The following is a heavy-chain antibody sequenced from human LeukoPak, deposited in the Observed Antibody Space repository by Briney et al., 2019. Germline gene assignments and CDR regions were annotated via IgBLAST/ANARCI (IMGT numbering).Heavy chain of an antibody. CDR3: AKMVREFYTIPYYFEY. J-gene: IGHJ4*02. V-gene: IGHV3-23*01. CDR1: GFTFSSYA. CDR2: ISGSGAGT. D-gene: IGHD2-8*01. Sequence: AGGSLRLSCAVSGFTFSSYAMNWVRQAPGKGLEWVSGISGSGAGTYYADSVKGRFTISRDNSKNTLYLQMNSLRAEDTAVYYCAKMVREFYTIPYYFEYWGQGTLVTVSS.